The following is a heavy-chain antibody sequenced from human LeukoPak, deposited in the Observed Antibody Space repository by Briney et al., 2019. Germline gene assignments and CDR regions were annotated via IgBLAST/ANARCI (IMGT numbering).Heavy chain of an antibody. Sequence: GGSLRLSCAASGFTVSSNYMSWVRQAPGKGLEWVSVIYSGGSTYYADSVKGRFTISRDNSKNTLYLQMNSLRAEDTAVYYCATSSVVAATQGYYYYGMDVWGQGTTVTVSS. CDR3: ATSSVVAATQGYYYYGMDV. J-gene: IGHJ6*02. V-gene: IGHV3-53*01. CDR2: IYSGGST. D-gene: IGHD2-15*01. CDR1: GFTVSSNY.